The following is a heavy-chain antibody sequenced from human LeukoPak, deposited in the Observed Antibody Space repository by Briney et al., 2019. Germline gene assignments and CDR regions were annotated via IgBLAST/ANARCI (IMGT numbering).Heavy chain of an antibody. Sequence: PSETLSLTCTVSGGSIRSYYWSWIRQPPGKGLEWIGYIYSSGSTNYNPSLKSRVTISVDTSKNQFSLKLSSVTAADTAVYYCARRVAAAGADYWGQGTLVTVSS. CDR3: ARRVAAAGADY. CDR2: IYSSGST. J-gene: IGHJ4*02. CDR1: GGSIRSYY. V-gene: IGHV4-59*12. D-gene: IGHD6-13*01.